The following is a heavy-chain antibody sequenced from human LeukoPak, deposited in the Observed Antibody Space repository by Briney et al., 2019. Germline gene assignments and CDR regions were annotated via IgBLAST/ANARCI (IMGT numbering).Heavy chain of an antibody. Sequence: PGESLSLTCAVYGGSFSGYYWSWVRQPPGKGLEWIGDINQSGSNNYNPSVKSRVTISVDTSKNQFSLKLSSVTAADTAVYYCARDYYGSGSHPRYYYYYMDVWGKGTTVTVSS. CDR3: ARDYYGSGSHPRYYYYYMDV. V-gene: IGHV4-34*01. CDR1: GGSFSGYY. J-gene: IGHJ6*03. D-gene: IGHD3-10*01. CDR2: INQSGSN.